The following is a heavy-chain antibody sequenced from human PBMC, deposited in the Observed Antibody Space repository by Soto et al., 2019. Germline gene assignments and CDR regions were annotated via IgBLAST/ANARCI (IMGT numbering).Heavy chain of an antibody. CDR3: AREDCRSTICSYSTGSYYFEY. CDR1: GGSISSGDYY. CDR2: IYYSGNT. D-gene: IGHD2-2*01. V-gene: IGHV4-30-4*01. J-gene: IGHJ4*02. Sequence: QVQLQESGPGLVKPSQTLSLTCTVSGGSISSGDYYWRWIRQPPGKGLEWVRYIYYSGNTYYNPSLKSRITMSVDTSKNKFSLTLSSVTAADTAVYYCAREDCRSTICSYSTGSYYFEYWGQGTLLTLSS.